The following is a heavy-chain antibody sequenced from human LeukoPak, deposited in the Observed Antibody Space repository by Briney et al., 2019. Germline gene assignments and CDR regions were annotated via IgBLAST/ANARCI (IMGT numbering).Heavy chain of an antibody. CDR2: IHTTGGT. CDR1: GGSISSYY. V-gene: IGHV4-4*07. J-gene: IGHJ4*02. CDR3: ARDLALGYCPSSSCSSPLFDY. D-gene: IGHD2-2*01. Sequence: SETLSLTCTVSGGSISSYYWSWIRQPAGKGLEWIGRIHTTGGTRYNPSLKSRITMSLDASKNQFTLKLSSVTAADTAVYHCARDLALGYCPSSSCSSPLFDYWGQGTLVTVSS.